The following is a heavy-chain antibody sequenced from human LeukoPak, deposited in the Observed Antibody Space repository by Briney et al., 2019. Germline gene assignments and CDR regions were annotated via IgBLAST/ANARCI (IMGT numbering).Heavy chain of an antibody. CDR3: ARRKTYYYDSSGYVAPFDY. D-gene: IGHD3-22*01. Sequence: KPSETLSLTCAVCGGSFSGYYWSWIRQPPGKGLEWIGEINHSGSTNYNPSLKSRVTISVDTSKNQFSLKLSSVTAADTAVYYCARRKTYYYDSSGYVAPFDYWGQGTLVTVSS. J-gene: IGHJ4*02. CDR1: GGSFSGYY. V-gene: IGHV4-34*01. CDR2: INHSGST.